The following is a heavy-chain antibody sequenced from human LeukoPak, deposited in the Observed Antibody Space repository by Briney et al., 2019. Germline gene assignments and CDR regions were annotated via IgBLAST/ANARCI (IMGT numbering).Heavy chain of an antibody. CDR2: INHSGST. D-gene: IGHD3-3*01. V-gene: IGHV4-34*01. J-gene: IGHJ6*02. CDR1: GGSFSGYY. Sequence: SETLSLTCAVYGGSFSGYYWSWIRQPPGKGLEWIGEINHSGSTNYNPSLKSRVTISVDTSKNQFSLKLSFVTAADTAVYYCAAPRMDYDFWSGYYYYGMDVWGQGTTVTVSS. CDR3: AAPRMDYDFWSGYYYYGMDV.